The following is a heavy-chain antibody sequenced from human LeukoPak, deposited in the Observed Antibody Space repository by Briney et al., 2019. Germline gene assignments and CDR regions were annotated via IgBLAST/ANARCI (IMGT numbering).Heavy chain of an antibody. CDR2: INHSGST. V-gene: IGHV4-34*01. D-gene: IGHD6-13*01. Sequence: SETLSLTCAVYGGSFSGYYWSWIRQPPGKGLEWIGEINHSGSTNYNPSLKSRVTISVDTSKNQFSLKLSSVTAADTAVYYCARPLKQQLVRGSWFDPWGQGTLVTVSP. CDR3: ARPLKQQLVRGSWFDP. J-gene: IGHJ5*02. CDR1: GGSFSGYY.